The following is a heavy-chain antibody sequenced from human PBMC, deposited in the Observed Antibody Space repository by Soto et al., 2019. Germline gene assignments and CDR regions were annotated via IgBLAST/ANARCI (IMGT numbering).Heavy chain of an antibody. V-gene: IGHV4-59*01. Sequence: SETLSLTCTVSGGSISTYWWSWIRQPPRKGLEWIGYIYYSGSTNYNPSLKSRVTISVDTSKNQFSLKLTSVTAADTAVYYCARSRGSTRSFDYWGQGTLVTV. CDR1: GGSISTYW. CDR3: ARSRGSTRSFDY. J-gene: IGHJ4*02. CDR2: IYYSGST. D-gene: IGHD2-15*01.